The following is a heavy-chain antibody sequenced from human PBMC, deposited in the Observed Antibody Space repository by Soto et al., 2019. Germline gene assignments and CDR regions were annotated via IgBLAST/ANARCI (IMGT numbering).Heavy chain of an antibody. CDR1: GGSISSSSYY. V-gene: IGHV4-39*07. D-gene: IGHD6-6*01. CDR2: IYYSGST. J-gene: IGHJ4*02. Sequence: PSETLSLSCTVSGGSISSSSYYWGWIRQPPGKGLEWIGSIYYSGSTYYNPSLKSRVTISVDTSKNQFSLNLSSVTAADTAVYYCARESSSSPYFDYWGQGTLVTVSS. CDR3: ARESSSSPYFDY.